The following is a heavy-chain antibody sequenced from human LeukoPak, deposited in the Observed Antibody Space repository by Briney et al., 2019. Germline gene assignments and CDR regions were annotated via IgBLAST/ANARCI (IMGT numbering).Heavy chain of an antibody. CDR3: ARTSLYATNHDAFDI. Sequence: GVSVKVSCKTSGYTFTNYEINWVRQASGQGLEWMGWMNPNSDNTAYAQKFQGRVTMTRDSSISTAYMELSSLTSEDTAVYYCARTSLYATNHDAFDIWGQGTMVTVSS. V-gene: IGHV1-8*01. D-gene: IGHD2-8*01. CDR2: MNPNSDNT. CDR1: GYTFTNYE. J-gene: IGHJ3*02.